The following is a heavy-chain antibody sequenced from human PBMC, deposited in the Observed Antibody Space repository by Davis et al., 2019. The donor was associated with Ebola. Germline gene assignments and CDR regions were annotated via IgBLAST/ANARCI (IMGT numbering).Heavy chain of an antibody. CDR1: GFTFSGSA. D-gene: IGHD2-15*01. J-gene: IGHJ4*02. CDR3: TRPSAHCSGGSCYPTFDY. V-gene: IGHV3-73*01. CDR2: IRSKANSYAT. Sequence: GGSLRLSCAASGFTFSGSAMHWVRQASGKGLEWVGRIRSKANSYATAYAASVKGRFTISRDDSKNTAYLQMNSLKTEDTAVYYRTRPSAHCSGGSCYPTFDYWGQGTLVTVSS.